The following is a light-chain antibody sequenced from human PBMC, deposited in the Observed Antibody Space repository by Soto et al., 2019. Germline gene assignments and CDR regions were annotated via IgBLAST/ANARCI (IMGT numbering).Light chain of an antibody. J-gene: IGKJ2*01. Sequence: EIVLTQSPGTLSLSPGERATLSCRASHSVRSSYLAWYQQKPGQAPRLLIYGASSRATGIPDRFSGSGSGTDFTLTISRLEPEDFAVSYCQQYGSSPPYTFGQGTKLEIK. V-gene: IGKV3-20*01. CDR2: GAS. CDR3: QQYGSSPPYT. CDR1: HSVRSSY.